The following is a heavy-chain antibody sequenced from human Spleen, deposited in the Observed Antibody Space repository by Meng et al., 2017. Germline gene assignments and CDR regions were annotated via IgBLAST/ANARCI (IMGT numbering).Heavy chain of an antibody. CDR1: VDTFTSYD. Sequence: SVKVSCKASVDTFTSYDINWLRQATGQGLEWMGTMNPNCANTDYVQNFQGRVSFTRNTSISTASMELVSLRSQGAAVYYCARTYGDYLPPRYYHHWGQGTLVTVSS. D-gene: IGHD4-17*01. CDR2: MNPNCANT. V-gene: IGHV1-8*03. J-gene: IGHJ1*01. CDR3: ARTYGDYLPPRYYHH.